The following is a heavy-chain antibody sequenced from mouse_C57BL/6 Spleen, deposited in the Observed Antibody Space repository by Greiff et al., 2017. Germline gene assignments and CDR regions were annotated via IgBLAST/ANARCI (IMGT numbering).Heavy chain of an antibody. CDR3: ARSGYGSGYYYAMDY. J-gene: IGHJ4*01. CDR2: LNPSNGGT. Sequence: QVQLQQPVTALVPPFASVPLSFPSSFYPFPTSWLHFLPPSPGQGLAWILNLNPSNGGTTYNAKFKSKATLTVDKSSCTAYMQLSSLTSEDSAVYYCARSGYGSGYYYAMDYWGQGTSVTVSS. V-gene: IGHV1-53*01. CDR1: FYPFPTSW. D-gene: IGHD1-1*01.